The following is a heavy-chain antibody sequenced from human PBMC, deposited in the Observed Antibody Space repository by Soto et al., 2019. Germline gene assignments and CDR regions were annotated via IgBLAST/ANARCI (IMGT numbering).Heavy chain of an antibody. CDR3: ARETYGDYVVYFDP. Sequence: QLQLQESGSRLVKSSETLSLTCGVSGDTITTGGYSWAWIRQPPWMAVEWIGHTYHSGNPDYNPSLKSRVIISVDRSKNQFSLKVSSVTAADTALYYCARETYGDYVVYFDPWGQGTLVTVSS. CDR2: TYHSGNP. CDR1: GDTITTGGYS. J-gene: IGHJ5*02. D-gene: IGHD4-17*01. V-gene: IGHV4-30-2*01.